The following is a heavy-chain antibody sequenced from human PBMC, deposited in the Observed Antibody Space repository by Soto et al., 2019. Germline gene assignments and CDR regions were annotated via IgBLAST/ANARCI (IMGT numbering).Heavy chain of an antibody. CDR1: GGSISSSSYY. J-gene: IGHJ6*02. Sequence: XXTLSLTCTVSGGSISSSSYYWGWIRQPPGKGLEWTRXIYYRXSPYHNPSPKXXVTISADXXKNPLSLKLSSVTPADTAVYYCARKSFSYGMNVWGQGTTVTVSS. CDR2: IYYRXSP. V-gene: IGHV4-39*01. CDR3: ARKSFSYGMNV.